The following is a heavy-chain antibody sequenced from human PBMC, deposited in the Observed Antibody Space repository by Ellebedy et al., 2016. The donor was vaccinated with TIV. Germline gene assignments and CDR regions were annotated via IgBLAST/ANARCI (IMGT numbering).Heavy chain of an antibody. CDR2: ILPALGTA. CDR3: ARETVAGTKYFDY. Sequence: SVQVSCXASAGTFKSYAYIWVRLAPPQGLEWLGAILPALGTATYSQKLQGRVTMNRDTSTSTVYMELSSLTSEDTAVYYCARETVAGTKYFDYWGQGTLVTVSS. CDR1: AGTFKSYA. D-gene: IGHD6-19*01. V-gene: IGHV1-69*10. J-gene: IGHJ4*02.